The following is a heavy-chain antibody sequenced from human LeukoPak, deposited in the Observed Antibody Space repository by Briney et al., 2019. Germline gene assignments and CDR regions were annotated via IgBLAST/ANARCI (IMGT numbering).Heavy chain of an antibody. J-gene: IGHJ4*02. CDR1: GYTFTGYY. V-gene: IGHV1-18*04. Sequence: ASVKVSCKASGYTFTGYYMHWVRQAPGQGLEWMGWISAYNGNTNYAQRLQGRVTMTTDTSTSTAYMELRSLRSDDTAVYYCARDSASLVSWYYDFWSGYYTAFNYWGQGTLVTVSS. CDR2: ISAYNGNT. D-gene: IGHD3-3*01. CDR3: ARDSASLVSWYYDFWSGYYTAFNY.